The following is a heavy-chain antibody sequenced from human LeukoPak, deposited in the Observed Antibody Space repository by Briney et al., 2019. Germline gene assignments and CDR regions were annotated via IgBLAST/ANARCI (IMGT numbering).Heavy chain of an antibody. J-gene: IGHJ6*03. Sequence: GGSLRLSCAASGFTFLSYGMHWVRQAPGKGLEWVAGISYDGSNKYYADSVKGRFAISRDNSKNTLYLQMNSLRAEDTAVYYCAKTGYDFWSGYYTRYYYYYMDVWGKGTTVTVSS. CDR2: ISYDGSNK. D-gene: IGHD3-3*01. V-gene: IGHV3-30*18. CDR1: GFTFLSYG. CDR3: AKTGYDFWSGYYTRYYYYYMDV.